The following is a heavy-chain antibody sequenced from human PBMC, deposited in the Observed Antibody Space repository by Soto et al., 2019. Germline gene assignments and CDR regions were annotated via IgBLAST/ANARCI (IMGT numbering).Heavy chain of an antibody. V-gene: IGHV4-59*01. Sequence: QVQLQESGPGQVKPSETLSLTCTISGGSISVYYWSWIRQPPGQALEWIGYIYDSGSPYYNPSLRSRVIISTNTSKNTISLELTSATAADTAVYYCARGVGSSHPRYGGRGTLVTDSS. CDR3: ARGVGSSHPRY. D-gene: IGHD2-15*01. CDR2: IYDSGSP. CDR1: GGSISVYY. J-gene: IGHJ4*02.